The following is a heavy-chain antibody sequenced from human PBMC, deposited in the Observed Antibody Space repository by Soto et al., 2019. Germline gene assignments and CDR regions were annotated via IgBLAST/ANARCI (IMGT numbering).Heavy chain of an antibody. CDR2: ISYDGSNK. V-gene: IGHV3-30-3*01. D-gene: IGHD6-13*01. CDR3: ARGYSSSWYRTEYFDY. J-gene: IGHJ4*02. Sequence: GGSLRLSCAASGFTFSSYAMHWVRQAPGKGLEWVAVISYDGSNKYYADSVKGRFTISRDNSKNTLYLQMNSLRAEDTAVYYCARGYSSSWYRTEYFDYWGQGTLVTVSS. CDR1: GFTFSSYA.